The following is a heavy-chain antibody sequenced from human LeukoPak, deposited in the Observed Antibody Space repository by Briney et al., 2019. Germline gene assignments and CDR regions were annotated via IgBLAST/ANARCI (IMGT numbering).Heavy chain of an antibody. D-gene: IGHD3-16*01. J-gene: IGHJ5*02. Sequence: PGGSLRLSCAAPGFTFSSYGMHWVRQAPGKGLEWVAVISYDGSNKYYADSVKGRFTISRDNSKNTLYLQMNSLRAEDTAVYYCARDDYQSPWGQGTLVTVSS. V-gene: IGHV3-33*05. CDR1: GFTFSSYG. CDR2: ISYDGSNK. CDR3: ARDDYQSP.